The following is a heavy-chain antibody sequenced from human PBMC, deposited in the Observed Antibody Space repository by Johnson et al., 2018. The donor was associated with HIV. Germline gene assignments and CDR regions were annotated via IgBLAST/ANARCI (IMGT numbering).Heavy chain of an antibody. CDR3: ARLYCSSTSCYEGGGDAFDI. D-gene: IGHD2-2*01. J-gene: IGHJ3*02. CDR1: GFTVSSNY. V-gene: IGHV3-66*02. Sequence: MQLVESGGGVVQPGGSLRLSCAASGFTVSSNYMSWVRQAPGKGLEWVSVIYSGGSTYYADSVKGRFTISRDNSKNTLYLQMNILRAEDTAVYYCARLYCSSTSCYEGGGDAFDIWGQGTMVTVSS. CDR2: IYSGGST.